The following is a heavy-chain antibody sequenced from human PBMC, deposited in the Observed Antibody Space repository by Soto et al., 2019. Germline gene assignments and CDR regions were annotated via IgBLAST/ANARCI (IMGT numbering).Heavy chain of an antibody. Sequence: QVQLVQSGAEVKKPGASVKVSCKASGYTFTSYGINWVRQAPGQGLEWLGWISAYDGYTNYAQILQGRVSMTTDTSTKTAYMELRSLRSDDTAMYYCARGGFYDSSGARNYYYYGMNDWGQGTTVTVSS. CDR3: ARGGFYDSSGARNYYYYGMND. CDR2: ISAYDGYT. CDR1: GYTFTSYG. D-gene: IGHD3-22*01. J-gene: IGHJ6*02. V-gene: IGHV1-18*01.